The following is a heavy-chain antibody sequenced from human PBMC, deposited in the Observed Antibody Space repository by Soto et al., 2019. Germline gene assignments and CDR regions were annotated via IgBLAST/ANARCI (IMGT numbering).Heavy chain of an antibody. J-gene: IGHJ4*01. V-gene: IGHV4-30-4*01. CDR1: GGSISTGDYS. Sequence: PSETLSLTCTVSGGSISTGDYSWSWVRQSPGKGLEWIGHIYNSGITYYNPSLKSRVMISVDTSRNQFSLKLNSLTAADRAVYFCARFFTVSAPTSRYSLSLCGPGTLV. CDR3: ARFFTVSAPTSRYSLSL. D-gene: IGHD2-15*01. CDR2: IYNSGIT.